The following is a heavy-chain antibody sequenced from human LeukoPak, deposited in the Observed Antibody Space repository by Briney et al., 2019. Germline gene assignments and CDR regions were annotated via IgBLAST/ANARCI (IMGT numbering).Heavy chain of an antibody. J-gene: IGHJ4*02. Sequence: GGSLRLSCAASGFTFSNYGMNWVRQAPGKGLEWVAGIWGNGGTTYYADSVKGRFTISRDNSKNTLSLQLSSLRAHDTAVHYCAKANGYYSARGQGTLVAVSS. CDR3: AKANGYYSA. V-gene: IGHV3-23*01. CDR2: IWGNGGTT. D-gene: IGHD3-22*01. CDR1: GFTFSNYG.